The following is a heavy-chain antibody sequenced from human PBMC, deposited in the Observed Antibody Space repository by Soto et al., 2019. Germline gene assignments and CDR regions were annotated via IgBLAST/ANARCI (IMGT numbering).Heavy chain of an antibody. J-gene: IGHJ6*02. Sequence: ASVKVSCKASGYTFTSYAMHWVRQAPGQRLEWMGWINAGNGNTKYSQKFQGRVTITRDTSASTAYMELSSLRSEDTAVYYCARDPLSFAELLFTSPMDVWGQGTTVTVSS. D-gene: IGHD3-10*01. V-gene: IGHV1-3*01. CDR3: ARDPLSFAELLFTSPMDV. CDR2: INAGNGNT. CDR1: GYTFTSYA.